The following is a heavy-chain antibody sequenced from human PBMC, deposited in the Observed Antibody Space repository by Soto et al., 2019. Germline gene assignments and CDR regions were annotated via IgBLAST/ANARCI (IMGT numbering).Heavy chain of an antibody. J-gene: IGHJ5*02. CDR3: ARGPPLDCSGGSCYYGQDRNWFDP. D-gene: IGHD2-15*01. Sequence: SETLSLTCDVYGGSFSGYIWTWIRQTPGKGLQWIGQINHSGSANYNPSLKSRVTISVDTSKNQFSLKLSSVTAADTAVYYCARGPPLDCSGGSCYYGQDRNWFDPWGQGTLVTVSS. CDR1: GGSFSGYI. CDR2: INHSGSA. V-gene: IGHV4-34*01.